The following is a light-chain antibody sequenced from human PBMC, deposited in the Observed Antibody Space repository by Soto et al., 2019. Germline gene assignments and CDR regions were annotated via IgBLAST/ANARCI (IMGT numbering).Light chain of an antibody. Sequence: DIQMTQSPSSVSASLGDRVTITCRASQGLSNWVAWYQQKPGKAPNLLIYAASTLHNGVPSRFSGSVSETEFTLTLNGLKPEDFATYYCQQTSSVPYTFGQGTKLEIK. J-gene: IGKJ2*01. CDR2: AAS. V-gene: IGKV1D-12*01. CDR1: QGLSNW. CDR3: QQTSSVPYT.